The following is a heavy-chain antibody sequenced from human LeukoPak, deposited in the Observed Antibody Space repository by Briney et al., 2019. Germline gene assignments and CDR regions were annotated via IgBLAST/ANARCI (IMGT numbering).Heavy chain of an antibody. Sequence: KPSETLSLTCTVSGGSISSSSYYWGWIRQPPGKGLEWIGSIYYSGSTYYNPSLKSRVTISVDTSKNQFSLKLSSVTAADTAVYYCARGPIPNGDYGDYWGQGTLVTVSS. CDR3: ARGPIPNGDYGDY. CDR2: IYYSGST. J-gene: IGHJ4*02. CDR1: GGSISSSSYY. V-gene: IGHV4-39*07. D-gene: IGHD4-17*01.